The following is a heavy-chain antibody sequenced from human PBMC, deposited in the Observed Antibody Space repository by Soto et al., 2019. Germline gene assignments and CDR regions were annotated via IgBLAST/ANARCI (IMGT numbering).Heavy chain of an antibody. D-gene: IGHD2-21*01. CDR2: VSPLSGGT. CDR1: GYTFGAYY. V-gene: IGHV1-2*02. Sequence: QVQLVQSGPEVKTPGASVRVSCKSSGYTFGAYYIHWVRQAPGQGLEWMGWVSPLSGGTNLAQRFQGRLTLTRDTSINTGFMELRWLRSDDTALYFCAREFDSGDLGLDLWGQGTTVSVSS. CDR3: AREFDSGDLGLDL. J-gene: IGHJ6*02.